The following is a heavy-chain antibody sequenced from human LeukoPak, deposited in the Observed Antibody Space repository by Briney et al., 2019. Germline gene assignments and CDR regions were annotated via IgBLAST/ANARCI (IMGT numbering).Heavy chain of an antibody. D-gene: IGHD6-6*01. CDR3: GRDGRIAARRTLGY. Sequence: ASVKVSCKASGYTFTSYYMHWVRQAPGQGLEWMGIINPSGGSTSYAQKFQGRVTMTRDTSTSTVYMELSSLRTEDTAVYYCGRDGRIAARRTLGYWRQGTLVTVFS. V-gene: IGHV1-46*01. CDR2: INPSGGST. CDR1: GYTFTSYY. J-gene: IGHJ4*02.